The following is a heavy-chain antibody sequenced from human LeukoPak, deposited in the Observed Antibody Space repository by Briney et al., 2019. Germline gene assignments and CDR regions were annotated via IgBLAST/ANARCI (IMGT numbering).Heavy chain of an antibody. CDR1: GFTFSSYE. V-gene: IGHV3-48*03. Sequence: GGSLRLSCAASGFTFSSYEMNWVRQAPGKGLEWVSYISSGSTIYDADSVKGRFTISRDNARNSLYLQMNSLRAEDTAVYYCARESIAVAGAPFDYWGQGTLVTVSS. CDR3: ARESIAVAGAPFDY. CDR2: ISSGSTI. J-gene: IGHJ4*02. D-gene: IGHD6-19*01.